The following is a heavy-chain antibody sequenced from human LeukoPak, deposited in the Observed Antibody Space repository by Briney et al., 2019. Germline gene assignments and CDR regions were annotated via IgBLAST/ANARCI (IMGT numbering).Heavy chain of an antibody. CDR1: GFTFSSYW. CDR2: IKQDGSEK. Sequence: GGSLRLSCAASGFTFSSYWMSWVRQAPGKGLEWVANIKQDGSEKYYVDSVKGRFTISRDNAKKSLYLQMNSLRAEDTAVYYCARVVTSYYFDYWGQGTLVTVSS. CDR3: ARVVTSYYFDY. D-gene: IGHD4-17*01. J-gene: IGHJ4*02. V-gene: IGHV3-7*01.